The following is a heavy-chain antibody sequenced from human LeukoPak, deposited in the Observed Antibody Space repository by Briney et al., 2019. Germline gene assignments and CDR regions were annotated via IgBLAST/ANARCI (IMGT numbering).Heavy chain of an antibody. Sequence: GGSLRPSCAASGFTFSYYYMSWIRQAPGKGLEWVSYSSISGSTIYYPDSVKGRFTISRDNAKNSLYLQMNSLRAEDTAVYFCASSATYYDSRGYKAQYFDFSGRGTLVTVSS. J-gene: IGHJ2*01. CDR3: ASSATYYDSRGYKAQYFDF. CDR2: SSISGSTI. V-gene: IGHV3-11*04. CDR1: GFTFSYYY. D-gene: IGHD3-22*01.